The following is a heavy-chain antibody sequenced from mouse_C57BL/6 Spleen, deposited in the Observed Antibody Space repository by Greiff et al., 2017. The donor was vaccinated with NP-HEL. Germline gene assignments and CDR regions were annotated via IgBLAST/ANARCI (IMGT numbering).Heavy chain of an antibody. V-gene: IGHV5-2*01. CDR3: ARRGFYYGSSCDWYMDV. CDR2: INSDGGST. D-gene: IGHD1-1*01. Sequence: EVQRVESGGGLVQPGESLKLSCESNEYEFPSHDMSWVRKTPEKRLELVAAINSDGGSTYYPATMERRFIISRDNNKKTLYMQMSSMRSEDTAVDYGARRGFYYGSSCDWYMDVWGTGTTVTVSS. CDR1: EYEFPSHD. J-gene: IGHJ1*03.